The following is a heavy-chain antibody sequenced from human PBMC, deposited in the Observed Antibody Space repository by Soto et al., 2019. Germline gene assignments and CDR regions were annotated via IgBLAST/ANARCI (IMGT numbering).Heavy chain of an antibody. J-gene: IGHJ6*02. CDR1: GYTLTSHY. CDR2: INPGGVSK. Sequence: APVKVSCKASGYTLTSHYIHWVRQAPGQGLEWMGIINPGGVSKTYAQEFQGRITMTRDTSTSTVYMELSSLRSQDTAVYYCARAPSWHGLDVWGQGTTVTVSS. V-gene: IGHV1-46*01. CDR3: ARAPSWHGLDV.